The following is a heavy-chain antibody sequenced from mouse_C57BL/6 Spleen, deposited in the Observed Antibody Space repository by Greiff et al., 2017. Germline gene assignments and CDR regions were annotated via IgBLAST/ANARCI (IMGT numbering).Heavy chain of an antibody. J-gene: IGHJ2*01. D-gene: IGHD1-1*01. CDR1: GFTFTDYY. V-gene: IGHV7-3*01. CDR3: ASYGDYYGRRPYYFDY. Sequence: VQLQQSGGGLVQPGVSLSLSCAASGFTFTDYYMSWVRQPPGKALEWLGFIRNKANGYTTEYSASVKGRFTISRDNYQSILYLQMNALRAEDSATYDCASYGDYYGRRPYYFDYWGKGTTLTVSS. CDR2: IRNKANGYTT.